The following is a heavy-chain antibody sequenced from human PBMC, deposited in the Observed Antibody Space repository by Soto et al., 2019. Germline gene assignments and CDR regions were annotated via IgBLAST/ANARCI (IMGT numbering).Heavy chain of an antibody. Sequence: PGGSLRLSCAASGFTFDDYTMHWVRQAPGKGLEWVSLISWDGGSTYYADSVKGRFTISRDNSKNSLYLQMNSLRTEDTALYYCANSLRFLEWLPPALDYWGQGTLVTVSS. CDR3: ANSLRFLEWLPPALDY. CDR1: GFTFDDYT. CDR2: ISWDGGST. D-gene: IGHD3-3*01. V-gene: IGHV3-43*01. J-gene: IGHJ4*02.